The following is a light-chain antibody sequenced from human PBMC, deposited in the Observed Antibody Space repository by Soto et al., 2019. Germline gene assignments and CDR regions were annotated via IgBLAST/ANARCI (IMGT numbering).Light chain of an antibody. CDR3: QYYYSYSRK. Sequence: DIQMTQSPSTLSASVGDRVTITCRASQSISSWLAWYQQKPGKPPKLLIHKASNLESGVPSRFSGSGSGTDFTLTISSLQPDDFATYYCQYYYSYSRKFGQGTKVDIK. J-gene: IGKJ1*01. CDR2: KAS. V-gene: IGKV1-5*03. CDR1: QSISSW.